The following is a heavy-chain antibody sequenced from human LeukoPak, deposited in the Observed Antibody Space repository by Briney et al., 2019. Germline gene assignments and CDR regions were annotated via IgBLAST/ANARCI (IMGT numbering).Heavy chain of an antibody. Sequence: GGSLRLSCAASGFTFSSYAMSWVRQAPGKGPEWVSAISGSGGSTYYADSVKGRFTISRDNSKNTLYLQMNSLRAEDTAVYYCATIVGATTHDYWGQGTLVTVSS. J-gene: IGHJ4*02. D-gene: IGHD1-26*01. CDR2: ISGSGGST. CDR1: GFTFSSYA. V-gene: IGHV3-23*01. CDR3: ATIVGATTHDY.